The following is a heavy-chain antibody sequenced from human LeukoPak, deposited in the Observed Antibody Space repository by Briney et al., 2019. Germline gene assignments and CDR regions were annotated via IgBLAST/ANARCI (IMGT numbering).Heavy chain of an antibody. CDR2: IYSSGST. J-gene: IGHJ4*02. V-gene: IGHV4-59*01. CDR1: GGSISNYY. Sequence: PSETLSLTCTVSGGSISNYYWSWIRQPPGKGLEWIGYIYSSGSTNYNPSLKSRVTISVDTSKIQFPLKLSSVTAADTAVYYCASERGYHANWGQGTLVTVPS. CDR3: ASERGYHAN. D-gene: IGHD5-12*01.